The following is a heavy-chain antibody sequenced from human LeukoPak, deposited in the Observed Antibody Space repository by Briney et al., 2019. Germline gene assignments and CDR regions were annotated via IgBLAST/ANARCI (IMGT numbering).Heavy chain of an antibody. CDR1: RFTFSIYT. CDR2: INSDSST. J-gene: IGHJ5*02. Sequence: GGSLRLSCVASRFTFSIYTINWGRQAPGKGLEWVSVINSDSSTYYADSVKGRFTISRDNSKNTVYLQMNSLRAEDTAIYYCVREERDSGDYWFDPWGQGTLVTVSS. D-gene: IGHD4-17*01. CDR3: VREERDSGDYWFDP. V-gene: IGHV3-53*01.